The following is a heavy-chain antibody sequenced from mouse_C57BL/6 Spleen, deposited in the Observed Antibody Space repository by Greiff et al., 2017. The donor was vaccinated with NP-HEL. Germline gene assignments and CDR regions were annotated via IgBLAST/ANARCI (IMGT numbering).Heavy chain of an antibody. CDR2: INPSSGYT. J-gene: IGHJ2*01. CDR3: AREGVFITTVVGFDY. CDR1: GYTFTSYT. V-gene: IGHV1-4*01. D-gene: IGHD1-1*01. Sequence: VQLVESGAELARPGASVKMSCKASGYTFTSYTMHWVKQRPGQGLEWIGYINPSSGYTKYNQKFKDKATLTADKSSSTAYMQLSSLTSEDSAVYYCAREGVFITTVVGFDYWGQGTTLTVSS.